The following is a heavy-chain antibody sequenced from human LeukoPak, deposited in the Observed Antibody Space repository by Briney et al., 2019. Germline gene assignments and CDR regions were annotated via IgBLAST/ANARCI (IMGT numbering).Heavy chain of an antibody. V-gene: IGHV1-2*02. Sequence: ASVKVSCKASGYTFTDYYIYWLRQAPGQGLEWMAGINANIGDPIYAQKFPGRVTLTRDTSIGTAYMELSSLRSDDTAVYYCATLIFITPTTGDAFNIWGQGTMVSVS. CDR2: INANIGDP. CDR1: GYTFTDYY. CDR3: ATLIFITPTTGDAFNI. J-gene: IGHJ3*02. D-gene: IGHD4-11*01.